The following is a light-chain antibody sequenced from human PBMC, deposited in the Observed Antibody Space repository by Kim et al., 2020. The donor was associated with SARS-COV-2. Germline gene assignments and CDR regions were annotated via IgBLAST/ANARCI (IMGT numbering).Light chain of an antibody. V-gene: IGKV1-5*01. CDR1: QSINIW. J-gene: IGKJ1*01. CDR2: DAS. CDR3: QEYKSDSWT. Sequence: GDRVTITCRASQSINIWLAWYQQKPVKAPNLLIYDASILESGVPSRFSGSGSGTQFTLTISSLQPDDFATYYCQEYKSDSWTFGQGTKVDIK.